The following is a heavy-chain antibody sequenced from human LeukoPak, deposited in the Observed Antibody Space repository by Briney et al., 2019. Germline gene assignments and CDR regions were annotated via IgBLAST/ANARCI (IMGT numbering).Heavy chain of an antibody. CDR3: ARVEGGGWFDP. CDR1: GFTFSSYW. CDR2: ISSNGGST. D-gene: IGHD3-10*01. Sequence: GGSLRPSCAASGFTFSSYWMSWVRQAPGKGLEYVSAISSNGGSTYYANSVKGRFTISRDNSKNTLYLQMGSLRAEDMAVYYCARVEGGGWFDPWGQGTLVTVSS. J-gene: IGHJ5*02. V-gene: IGHV3-64*01.